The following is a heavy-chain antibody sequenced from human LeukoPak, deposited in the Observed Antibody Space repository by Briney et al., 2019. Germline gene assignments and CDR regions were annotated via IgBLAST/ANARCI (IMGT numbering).Heavy chain of an antibody. CDR2: TYYRSKWYY. CDR3: ARDLGNSGWYTFDY. Sequence: SQTLSVTCAISGDSISSNNGAWNWIRQSSSRGLERLGRTYYRSKWYYDYAESMKGRITINPDTSENQFSLQLNSVTPEDTAVYYCARDLGNSGWYTFDYWGQGTLVTVSS. D-gene: IGHD6-19*01. V-gene: IGHV6-1*01. CDR1: GDSISSNNGA. J-gene: IGHJ4*02.